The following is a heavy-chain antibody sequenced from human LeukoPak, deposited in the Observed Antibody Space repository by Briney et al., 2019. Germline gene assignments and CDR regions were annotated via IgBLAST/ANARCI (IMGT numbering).Heavy chain of an antibody. CDR1: GFTFSSYG. Sequence: GGSLRLSCAASGFTFSSYGMHWVRQAPGKGLEWVSSISSSSSDISYADSVKGRFTVSRDNARNSLYLDMDSLSAEDTAVYYCAMTFDYWGQGTLVTVS. CDR2: ISSSSSDI. V-gene: IGHV3-21*01. CDR3: AMTFDY. J-gene: IGHJ4*02.